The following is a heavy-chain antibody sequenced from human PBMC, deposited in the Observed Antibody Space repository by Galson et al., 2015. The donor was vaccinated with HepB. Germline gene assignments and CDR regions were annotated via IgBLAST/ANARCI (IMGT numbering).Heavy chain of an antibody. CDR1: GFSFRSYA. CDR2: ISYDGSTK. Sequence: SLRLSCAASGFSFRSYAMQWVRQAPGKGLEWVSVISYDGSTKDYADSVKGRFTISRDNSQDTLYLQMNSLRAEDTAVYFCAREVEMATLGSHLGYWGQGTLVTVSS. D-gene: IGHD5-24*01. V-gene: IGHV3-30-3*01. J-gene: IGHJ4*02. CDR3: AREVEMATLGSHLGY.